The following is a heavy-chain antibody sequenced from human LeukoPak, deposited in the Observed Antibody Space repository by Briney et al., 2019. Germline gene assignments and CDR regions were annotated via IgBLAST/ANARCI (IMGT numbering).Heavy chain of an antibody. J-gene: IGHJ4*02. CDR3: ARDQPLLDYYDSSGGMVD. V-gene: IGHV1-69*05. CDR1: GGTFSSYA. D-gene: IGHD3-22*01. CDR2: TIPIFGTA. Sequence: SVKVSCKASGGTFSSYAISWVRQAPGQGLEWMGRTIPIFGTANYAQKFQGRVTITTDESTSTAYMELSSLRSEDTAVYYCARDQPLLDYYDSSGGMVDWGQGTLVTVSS.